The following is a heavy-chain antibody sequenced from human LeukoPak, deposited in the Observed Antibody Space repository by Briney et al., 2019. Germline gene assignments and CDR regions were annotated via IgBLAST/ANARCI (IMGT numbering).Heavy chain of an antibody. V-gene: IGHV3-33*01. D-gene: IGHD1-26*01. CDR2: IWYDGSNK. J-gene: IGHJ6*02. Sequence: GGSLRLSCAASGFTFSSYGMHWVRQAPGKGLEWVAVIWYDGSNKYYADSVKGRFTISRDNSKNTLYLQMNSLRAEDTAVYYCARDLVGATTGYYYYGMDVWGQGTTVTVSS. CDR3: ARDLVGATTGYYYYGMDV. CDR1: GFTFSSYG.